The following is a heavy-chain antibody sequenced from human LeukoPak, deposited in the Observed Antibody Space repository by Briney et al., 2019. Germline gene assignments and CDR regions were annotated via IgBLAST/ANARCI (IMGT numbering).Heavy chain of an antibody. Sequence: SETLSLTCTVSGYSISSGYYWGWIRQPPGKGLEWIGYIYYSGSTYYNPSLKSRVTISVDTSKNQFSLKLSSVTAADTAVYYCARCPPPNYYDSSGCDYWGQGTLVTVSS. CDR3: ARCPPPNYYDSSGCDY. CDR1: GYSISSGYY. V-gene: IGHV4-38-2*02. J-gene: IGHJ4*02. D-gene: IGHD3-22*01. CDR2: IYYSGST.